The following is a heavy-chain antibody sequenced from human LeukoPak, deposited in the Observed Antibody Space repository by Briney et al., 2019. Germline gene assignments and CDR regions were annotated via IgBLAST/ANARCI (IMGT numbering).Heavy chain of an antibody. CDR2: INVDGSEK. CDR3: VKQWAGS. J-gene: IGHJ5*02. D-gene: IGHD6-19*01. CDR1: GFMFDDYW. V-gene: IGHV3-7*01. Sequence: GGSLRLFCAASGFMFDDYWMSWVRQAPGKGLEWVAAINVDGSEKYYVDSVKGRFTISRDNAKNSLYLQANRLRGEDTAVYHCVKQWAGSWGQGTLVTVSS.